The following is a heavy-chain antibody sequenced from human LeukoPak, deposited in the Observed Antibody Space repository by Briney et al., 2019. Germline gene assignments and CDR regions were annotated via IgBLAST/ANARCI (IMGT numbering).Heavy chain of an antibody. J-gene: IGHJ4*02. V-gene: IGHV4-59*11. CDR3: ARLPAAIGFYFDY. Sequence: PSETLSLTCTVSGDSISSHYWSWIRQPPGKGLEWIGYIYYSGSTNYNPSLKSRVTISVDTSKNQFSLKLSSVTAADTAVYYCARLPAAIGFYFDYWGQGTLVTVSS. D-gene: IGHD2-2*01. CDR2: IYYSGST. CDR1: GDSISSHY.